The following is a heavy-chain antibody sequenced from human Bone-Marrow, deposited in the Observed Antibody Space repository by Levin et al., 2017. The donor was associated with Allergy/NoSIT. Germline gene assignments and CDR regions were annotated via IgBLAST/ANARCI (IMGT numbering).Heavy chain of an antibody. Sequence: GESLKISCKGSGYSFTNNWIGWVRQMPGKGLEWMGIIFPGDSDTRYSPSFQGRATISVDKSVSTAYLQWSSLEASDTAMYYCATAAAAGALYYFDYWGQGTLVTVSS. CDR2: IFPGDSDT. CDR1: GYSFTNNW. V-gene: IGHV5-51*01. J-gene: IGHJ4*02. D-gene: IGHD6-13*01. CDR3: ATAAAAGALYYFDY.